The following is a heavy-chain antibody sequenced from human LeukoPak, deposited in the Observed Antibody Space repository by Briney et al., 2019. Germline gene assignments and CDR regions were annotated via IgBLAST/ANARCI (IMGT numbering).Heavy chain of an antibody. Sequence: GGSLSLSCAASGFTFSSYSMNWVRQAPGKGLEWVASISSSSSYIYYADSVKGRFTISKYNAKNSLYLQMNSLRAEDTAVYYCARQDYGGSAGAFDIWGQGTMVTVSS. CDR2: ISSSSSYI. CDR3: ARQDYGGSAGAFDI. V-gene: IGHV3-21*01. D-gene: IGHD4-23*01. CDR1: GFTFSSYS. J-gene: IGHJ3*02.